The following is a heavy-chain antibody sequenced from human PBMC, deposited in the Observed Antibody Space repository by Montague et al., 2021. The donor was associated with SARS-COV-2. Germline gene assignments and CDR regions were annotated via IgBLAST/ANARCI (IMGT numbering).Heavy chain of an antibody. CDR3: ARLRRGTYYVSFDP. CDR2: IYYSVTT. V-gene: IGHV4-59*12. Sequence: SETLSLTCTVSGGSITNYYWTWIRQPPGRGLEWIGYIYYSVTTNYNPSLKSRVTMSIDTSKNQFSLSLTSVTAADSAVYYCARLRRGTYYVSFDPWGQGTLVSVSS. J-gene: IGHJ5*02. CDR1: GGSITNYY. D-gene: IGHD1-26*01.